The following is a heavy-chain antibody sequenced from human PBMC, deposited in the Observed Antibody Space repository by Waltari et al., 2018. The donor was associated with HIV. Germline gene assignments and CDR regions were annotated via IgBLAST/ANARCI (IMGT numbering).Heavy chain of an antibody. J-gene: IGHJ4*02. Sequence: QVQLQESGPGLVRPSQTLSLTCNVSGGSISSHGYSWSWIRQSPGKGLEWNGYIYHSGSTYYTPSLKSRVSISMDTSKNQFSLNVRSATAADTAVYYCTGSSWVPYYWGQGILVTVSS. CDR1: GGSISSHGYS. CDR2: IYHSGST. V-gene: IGHV4-31*03. D-gene: IGHD3-16*01. CDR3: TGSSWVPYY.